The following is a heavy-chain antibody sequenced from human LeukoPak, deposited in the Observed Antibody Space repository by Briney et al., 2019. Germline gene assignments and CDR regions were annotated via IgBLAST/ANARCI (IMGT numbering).Heavy chain of an antibody. V-gene: IGHV4-4*02. J-gene: IGHJ4*02. CDR1: GGSISSSNW. CDR3: VRAGYGGNSADY. Sequence: SGTLSLTCAVSGGSISSSNWWSWVRQPPGEGLEWIGEIHHSGSTNYNPSLKSRVTTSVDKSKNQFSLKLSSVTAADTAVYYCVRAGYGGNSADYWGQGTLVTVSS. D-gene: IGHD4-23*01. CDR2: IHHSGST.